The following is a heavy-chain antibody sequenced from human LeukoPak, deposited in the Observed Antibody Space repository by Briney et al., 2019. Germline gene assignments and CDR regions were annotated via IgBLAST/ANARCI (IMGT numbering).Heavy chain of an antibody. J-gene: IGHJ4*02. D-gene: IGHD3-10*01. CDR2: ISGSGAGA. V-gene: IGHV3-23*01. CDR3: AKGTRGSGTSYNDDY. Sequence: GVSLRLSCAASGFTFRSYAMSWVRQAPGKGLEWVSTISGSGAGAYYADSVKGRFTISRDNPKNTLYLQMNSLRAEDTAIYYCAKGTRGSGTSYNDDYWGQGTLVTVSS. CDR1: GFTFRSYA.